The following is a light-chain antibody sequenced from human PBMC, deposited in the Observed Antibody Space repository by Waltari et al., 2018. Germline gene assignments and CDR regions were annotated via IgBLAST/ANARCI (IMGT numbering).Light chain of an antibody. V-gene: IGKV4-1*01. CDR3: QQYFTTPYP. Sequence: DIVLTQSPDSLAVSLGERVTFNCKSSQSLLYSSINRNYLAWYQQRPGQPPKLLVYGASSLAVGGASRSRGSGSGTEFTLTISSLHAEDVAIYYCQQYFTTPYPFGRGTRLEIK. CDR2: GAS. CDR1: QSLLYSSINRNY. J-gene: IGKJ2*01.